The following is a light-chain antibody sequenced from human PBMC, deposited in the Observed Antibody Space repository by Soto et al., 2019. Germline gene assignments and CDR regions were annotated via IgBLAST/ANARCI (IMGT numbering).Light chain of an antibody. V-gene: IGKV1-12*01. Sequence: DIQMPQAQSSVSASIDDTVIITCRASQDINVYLNWYQHKPGEVPKLLIYSASTLHSGVPSRFTGSGSETDFTLTIRGLQPEDFATYYCQQANSFPLTFGGGTKVDIK. J-gene: IGKJ4*01. CDR3: QQANSFPLT. CDR2: SAS. CDR1: QDINVY.